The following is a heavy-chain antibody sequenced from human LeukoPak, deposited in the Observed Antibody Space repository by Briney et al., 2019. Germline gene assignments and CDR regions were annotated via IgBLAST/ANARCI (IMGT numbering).Heavy chain of an antibody. CDR2: IYSGGST. CDR3: ARGCREYSSSCYDY. Sequence: GGSLRLSCAASGFTVSSNYMSWVRQAPGKGLEWVSVIYSGGSTYYADSVKGRFTISRDNSKNTLYPQMNSLRAEDTAVYYCARGCREYSSSCYDYWGQGTLVTVSS. CDR1: GFTVSSNY. J-gene: IGHJ4*02. V-gene: IGHV3-66*01. D-gene: IGHD6-13*01.